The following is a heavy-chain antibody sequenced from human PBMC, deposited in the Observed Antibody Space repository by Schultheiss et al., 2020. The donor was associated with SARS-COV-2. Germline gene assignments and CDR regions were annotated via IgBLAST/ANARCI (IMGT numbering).Heavy chain of an antibody. J-gene: IGHJ3*02. Sequence: GGSLRLSCAASGFTFSTYGMSWIRQAPGKGLEWVSYISSSGSTIYYADSVKGRFTISRDNAKNSLYLQMNSLRAEDTAVYYCARGAEYGSGSMGDAFDIWGQGTMVTVSS. V-gene: IGHV3-11*01. CDR1: GFTFSTYG. D-gene: IGHD3-10*01. CDR3: ARGAEYGSGSMGDAFDI. CDR2: ISSSGSTI.